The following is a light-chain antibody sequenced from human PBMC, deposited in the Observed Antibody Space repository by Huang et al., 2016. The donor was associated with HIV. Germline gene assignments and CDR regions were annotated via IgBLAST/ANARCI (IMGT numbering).Light chain of an antibody. J-gene: IGKJ1*01. CDR1: QSVNNK. V-gene: IGKV3-15*01. CDR3: QQYNNWPPWT. CDR2: DAP. Sequence: EVVMTQSPVTLSVSPGERATLSCRASQSVNNKLAWFQQKPGQAPRLLIHDAPIRATGSPDRCSGSGSGTEFTLTISSLQSEDFAVYYCQQYNNWPPWTFGQGTKVEIK.